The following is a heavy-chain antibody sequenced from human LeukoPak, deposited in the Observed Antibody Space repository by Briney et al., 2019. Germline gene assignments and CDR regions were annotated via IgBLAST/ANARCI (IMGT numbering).Heavy chain of an antibody. CDR1: GYSISSGYY. J-gene: IGHJ4*02. CDR3: ARDGYSGNDGL. CDR2: IYHSGST. V-gene: IGHV4-38-2*02. Sequence: SETLSLTCTVSGYSISSGYYWGWIRQPPGKGLEWIGYIYHSGSTKHNPSLKSRVTISVDTSKNQFSLKLSSVTAADTAVYYCARDGYSGNDGLWGQGTLVTVSS. D-gene: IGHD5-12*01.